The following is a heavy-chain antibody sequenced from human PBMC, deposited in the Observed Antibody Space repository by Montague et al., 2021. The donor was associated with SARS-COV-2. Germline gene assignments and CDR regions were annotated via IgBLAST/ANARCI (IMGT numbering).Heavy chain of an antibody. V-gene: IGHV3-30*04. Sequence: SLRLSCAVSGFPFSSYAMHWVRQAPGKGLEGVAVISYDGSNKYYADSVKGRFTISRDNSKNTLYLQMNSLRAEDTAVYYCARPALESYSKSWYLDYWGQGTLVTVSS. CDR1: GFPFSSYA. CDR3: ARPALESYSKSWYLDY. CDR2: ISYDGSNK. D-gene: IGHD6-13*01. J-gene: IGHJ4*02.